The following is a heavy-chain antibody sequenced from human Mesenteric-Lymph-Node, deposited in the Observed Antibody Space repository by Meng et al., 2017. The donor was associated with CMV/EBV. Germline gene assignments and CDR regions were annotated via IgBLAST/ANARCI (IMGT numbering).Heavy chain of an antibody. CDR3: ARGSSYDILTGYFDY. Sequence: QVQQHQWGAGLLKPSETLSVTCAVYGGSFSGYYWNWIRQSPEKGLEWIGEINHSGSTTYNPSFTSRIIISVDTSTNQISLNMSSVTAADTAVYYCARGSSYDILTGYFDYWGQGALVTVSS. CDR2: INHSGST. D-gene: IGHD3-9*01. V-gene: IGHV4-34*01. J-gene: IGHJ4*02. CDR1: GGSFSGYY.